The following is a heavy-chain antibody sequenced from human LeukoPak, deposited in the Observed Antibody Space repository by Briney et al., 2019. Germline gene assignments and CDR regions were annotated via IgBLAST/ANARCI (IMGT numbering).Heavy chain of an antibody. CDR2: ISAYNGNT. CDR1: GYTFTSYG. D-gene: IGHD3-9*01. Sequence: GASVKVSCKASGYTFTSYGISWVRQAPGQGLEWMGWISAYNGNTNYAQKLQGRVTMTTDTSTSTAYMELRSLRSDDTAVYYCARGGGPATGYYPLSYFDYWGQGTLVTVSS. CDR3: ARGGGPATGYYPLSYFDY. J-gene: IGHJ4*02. V-gene: IGHV1-18*01.